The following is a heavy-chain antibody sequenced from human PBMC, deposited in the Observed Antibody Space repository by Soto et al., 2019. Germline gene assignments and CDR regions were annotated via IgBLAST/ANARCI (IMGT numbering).Heavy chain of an antibody. Sequence: VGSLRLSCAASGFTFSSYEMNWFRQAPVNGLEWVSYISSSGSTIYYADSVKGRFTISRDSAKSSLFLQMSGLRAEDTAVYYCARGPDFGSGHLHFDYWGQGTQVTVSS. D-gene: IGHD3-3*01. CDR1: GFTFSSYE. J-gene: IGHJ4*02. CDR3: ARGPDFGSGHLHFDY. V-gene: IGHV3-48*03. CDR2: ISSSGSTI.